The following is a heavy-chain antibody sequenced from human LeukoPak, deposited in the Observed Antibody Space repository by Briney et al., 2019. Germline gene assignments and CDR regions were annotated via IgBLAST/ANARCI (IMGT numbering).Heavy chain of an antibody. D-gene: IGHD2-2*01. Sequence: ASVKVSCKASGYTFTDYYLHWVRQAPGQGLEWMGWINPNSGGTNYAQKFQARVSMTRDASISTAYMQLSRLRFDDTAVYYCARVGCSSTSCYPFDPWGQGTLVTVSS. CDR2: INPNSGGT. CDR3: ARVGCSSTSCYPFDP. V-gene: IGHV1-2*02. J-gene: IGHJ5*02. CDR1: GYTFTDYY.